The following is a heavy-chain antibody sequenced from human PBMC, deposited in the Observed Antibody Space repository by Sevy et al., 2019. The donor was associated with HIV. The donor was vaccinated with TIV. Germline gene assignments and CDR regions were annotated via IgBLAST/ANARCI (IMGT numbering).Heavy chain of an antibody. CDR1: GFTFSDYR. V-gene: IGHV3-30*04. D-gene: IGHD3-16*01. Sequence: WGSLRLSCAASGFTFSDYRMHWVRQAPGKGLEWVAVISYDGRNNKYNADSVKGRFTISRDNSKNTVYLQMNSLRAEDTAIYYCARDRGEILSSAFDYWGQGTLVTVSS. CDR3: ARDRGEILSSAFDY. CDR2: ISYDGRNNK. J-gene: IGHJ4*02.